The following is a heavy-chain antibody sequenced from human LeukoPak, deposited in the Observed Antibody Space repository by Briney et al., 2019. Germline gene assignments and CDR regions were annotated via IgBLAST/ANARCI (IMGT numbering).Heavy chain of an antibody. D-gene: IGHD3-22*01. CDR2: ISYDGSNK. CDR3: ARGRQSSYYYDSSGYIDY. Sequence: GRSLRLSCAASGFTFSSYGMHWVRQAPGKGLEWVAVISYDGSNKYYADSVKGRFTISRDNSKNTLYLQMNSLRAEDTAVYYCARGRQSSYYYDSSGYIDYWGQGTLVTVSS. CDR1: GFTFSSYG. V-gene: IGHV3-30*03. J-gene: IGHJ4*02.